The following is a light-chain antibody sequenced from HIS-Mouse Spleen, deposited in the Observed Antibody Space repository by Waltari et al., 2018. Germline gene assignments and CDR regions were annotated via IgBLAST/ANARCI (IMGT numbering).Light chain of an antibody. CDR2: GKN. CDR1: SLRSYY. J-gene: IGLJ2*01. Sequence: SSELTQDPAVSVALGQTDRITCQGGSLRSYYASWYQQKPGQVPLLVIYGKNNRPSGLPDRFSGSSSGNTASLTITAAQAEDEADYCCNSRDSSGNHVVFGGGTKLTVL. CDR3: NSRDSSGNHVV. V-gene: IGLV3-19*01.